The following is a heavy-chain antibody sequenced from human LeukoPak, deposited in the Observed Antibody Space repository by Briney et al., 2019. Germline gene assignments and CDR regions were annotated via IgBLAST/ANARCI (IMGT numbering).Heavy chain of an antibody. CDR3: AKKSLWSGPFDY. CDR1: GFIFSIYA. J-gene: IGHJ4*02. Sequence: QPGGSLRLFCKASGFIFSIYAMSWVRHAPGKGLEWVSIITGSGGDSYYTDSVKGRFTLSRDNSKNTLFLQMNSLRAEDTAVYFCAKKSLWSGPFDYWGQGTLVTVFS. V-gene: IGHV3-23*01. CDR2: ITGSGGDS. D-gene: IGHD3-3*01.